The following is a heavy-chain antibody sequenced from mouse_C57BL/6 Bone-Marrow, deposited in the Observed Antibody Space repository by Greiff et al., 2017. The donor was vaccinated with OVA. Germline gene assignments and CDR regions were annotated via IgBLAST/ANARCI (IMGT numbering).Heavy chain of an antibody. CDR1: GFTFSSYG. CDR2: ISSGSSYT. CDR3: ARHRRYFDY. V-gene: IGHV5-6*01. J-gene: IGHJ2*01. Sequence: EVKLVESGGDLVKPGGSLKLSCEASGFTFSSYGMSWVRQTPDKRLEWVATISSGSSYTYYPDNVKGRVTISRDNAKNTLYLQMSSLKSEDTAVYYCARHRRYFDYWGQGTTLTVSS.